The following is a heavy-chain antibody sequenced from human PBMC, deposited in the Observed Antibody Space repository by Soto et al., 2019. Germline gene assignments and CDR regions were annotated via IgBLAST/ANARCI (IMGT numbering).Heavy chain of an antibody. V-gene: IGHV4-30-4*01. CDR1: GGSISSGNYY. CDR3: ATMGTPATGLSFFDY. J-gene: IGHJ4*02. D-gene: IGHD2-15*01. Sequence: QVQLQESGPGLVKPSQTLSLTCTVSGGSISSGNYYWSWIRQPPGKGLEWIGFISYSGSTYYSTSLKSRVTISVDTSKSQFSLNLSFVTAADTAVYYCATMGTPATGLSFFDYWGQGSQVTVSS. CDR2: ISYSGST.